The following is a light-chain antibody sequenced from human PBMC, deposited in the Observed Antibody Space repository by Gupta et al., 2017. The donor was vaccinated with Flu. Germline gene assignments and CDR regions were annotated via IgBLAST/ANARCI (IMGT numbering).Light chain of an antibody. CDR2: ATS. V-gene: IGKV1-39*01. J-gene: IGKJ2*02. CDR3: QQSYSTSPWT. CDR1: QSITTY. Sequence: SLSASVGDRVTITCRASQSITTYLNWYQQQPGKAPKILTYATSSLESGVPSRFSGSGYGTEFTLTISSVEPEDFATYYCQQSYSTSPWTFGQGTKLEIK.